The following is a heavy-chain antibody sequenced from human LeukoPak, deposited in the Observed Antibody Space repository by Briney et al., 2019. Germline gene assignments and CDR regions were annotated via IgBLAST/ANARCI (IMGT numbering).Heavy chain of an antibody. CDR1: GFTVSSNY. D-gene: IGHD2-2*01. J-gene: IGHJ6*03. V-gene: IGHV3-66*02. Sequence: GGSLRLSCAASGFTVSSNYMSWVRQAPGKGLEWVSVIYSGGSTYYADSVKGRFTISTDNSKNTLYLQMNSLGAEDTAVYYCARRSPDIVVVPAAPSMDVWGKGTTVTVSS. CDR3: ARRSPDIVVVPAAPSMDV. CDR2: IYSGGST.